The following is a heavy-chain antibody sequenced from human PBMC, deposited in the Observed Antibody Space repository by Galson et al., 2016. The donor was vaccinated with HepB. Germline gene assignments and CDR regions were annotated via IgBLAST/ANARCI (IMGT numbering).Heavy chain of an antibody. CDR2: IYSGGRT. CDR3: VKVGSAIAVTGYFDN. V-gene: IGHV3-53*05. CDR1: GFTVSNNY. Sequence: SLRLSCAASGFTVSNNYMSWVRQAPGKGLEGVSVIYSGGRTYYTDSVKGRFTISRDSTKNSLYLQMNSLRPEDTAIYYCVKVGSAIAVTGYFDNWGQGTLVTVSS. D-gene: IGHD6-19*01. J-gene: IGHJ4*02.